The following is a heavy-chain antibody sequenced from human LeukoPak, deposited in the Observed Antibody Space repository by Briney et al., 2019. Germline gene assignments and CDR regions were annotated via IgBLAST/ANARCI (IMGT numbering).Heavy chain of an antibody. CDR2: ISHTGST. V-gene: IGHV4-34*01. CDR1: GGSFSGNY. J-gene: IGHJ4*02. CDR3: AKTIINGKHLY. D-gene: IGHD1-26*01. Sequence: PSETLSLICAFYGGSFSGNYWSWIRQSPAKGLECIGEISHTGSTNYNPSLKSRVIMSVDTSKSQFSLNLRSVTAADTAVYYCAKTIINGKHLYWGQGTLVTVSS.